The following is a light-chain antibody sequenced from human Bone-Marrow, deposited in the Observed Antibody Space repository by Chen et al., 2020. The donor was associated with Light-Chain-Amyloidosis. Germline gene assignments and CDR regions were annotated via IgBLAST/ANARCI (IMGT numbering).Light chain of an antibody. CDR1: ISDVWPYKF. CDR2: EVS. CDR3: GSYAGSPYV. J-gene: IGLJ3*02. V-gene: IGLV2-23*02. Sequence: QSALTQPASVSVSPGQSITISCTGPISDVWPYKFVSWYQQHPGKAPNLMLLEVSERPSGVSDRFYGSKSVNTADKTISEIQAENEADYYCGSYAGSPYVFGGEPELTVL.